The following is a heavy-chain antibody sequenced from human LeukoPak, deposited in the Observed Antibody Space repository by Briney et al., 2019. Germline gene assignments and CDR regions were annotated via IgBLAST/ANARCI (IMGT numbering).Heavy chain of an antibody. D-gene: IGHD1-26*01. Sequence: SETLSLTCAVYGESLSKYYWTWIRKSPGMGLEWIGEINHRGSTNLNPSLKSRVTLSVDTSKHQFSLKLTSVTAADAAVYYCASSVGSTDYWGQGTLVTVSS. CDR3: ASSVGSTDY. J-gene: IGHJ4*02. CDR1: GESLSKYY. V-gene: IGHV4-34*01. CDR2: INHRGST.